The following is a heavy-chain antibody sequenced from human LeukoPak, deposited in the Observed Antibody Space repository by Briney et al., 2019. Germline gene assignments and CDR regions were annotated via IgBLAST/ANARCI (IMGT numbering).Heavy chain of an antibody. CDR1: GFSISSGYY. J-gene: IGHJ4*02. Sequence: SETLSLTCTVSGFSISSGYYWGWIRQPPGKGLEWIGRIYDGGSTYYNPSLKSRVTISVDTSKNQLYLKLSSVTAADTAVYYCARRVSVANYYFDNWGQGTLVTVSS. D-gene: IGHD6-19*01. CDR2: IYDGGST. V-gene: IGHV4-38-2*02. CDR3: ARRVSVANYYFDN.